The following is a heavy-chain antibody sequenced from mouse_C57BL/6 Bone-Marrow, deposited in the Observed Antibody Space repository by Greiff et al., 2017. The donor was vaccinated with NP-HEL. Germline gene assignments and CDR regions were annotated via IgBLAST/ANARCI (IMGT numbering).Heavy chain of an antibody. J-gene: IGHJ4*01. D-gene: IGHD4-1*01. V-gene: IGHV2-2*01. CDR2: IWSGGST. Sequence: VKLMESGPGLVQPSQSLSITCTVSGFSLTSYGVHWVRQSPGKGLEWLGVIWSGGSTDYNAAFISRLSISKDNSKSQVFFKMNSLQADDTAIYYCASLLWDYYAMDYWGQGTSVTVSS. CDR3: ASLLWDYYAMDY. CDR1: GFSLTSYG.